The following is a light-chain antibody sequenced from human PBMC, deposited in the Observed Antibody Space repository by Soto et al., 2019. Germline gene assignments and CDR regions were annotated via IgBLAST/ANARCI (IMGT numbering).Light chain of an antibody. J-gene: IGLJ2*01. CDR1: SSDGCGYNY. CDR2: DVS. CDR3: ISFTTGSTLGV. V-gene: IGLV2-14*03. Sequence: QSVLTQPASVTGSPGPAVTISCTGTSSDGCGYNYVSWYQQHPGKAPKLMIYDVSNRPTGISNRVSGSKSGNTASLTISGLRAEDEADYYGISFTTGSTLGVFGGGTQLTV.